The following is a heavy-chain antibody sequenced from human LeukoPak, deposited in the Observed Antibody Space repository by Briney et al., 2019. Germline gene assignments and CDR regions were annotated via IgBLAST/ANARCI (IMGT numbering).Heavy chain of an antibody. V-gene: IGHV3-23*01. D-gene: IGHD1-26*01. CDR1: GGSFSAYY. Sequence: PSETLSLTCAVYGGSFSAYYWSWIRQPPGKGLEWLATIYGSGVSISYADSVKGRFTISRDNSNNTLYLQMNSLRAEDTAMYYCAKDLGWELPAEAYWGQGILVTVSS. J-gene: IGHJ4*02. CDR3: AKDLGWELPAEAY. CDR2: IYGSGVSI.